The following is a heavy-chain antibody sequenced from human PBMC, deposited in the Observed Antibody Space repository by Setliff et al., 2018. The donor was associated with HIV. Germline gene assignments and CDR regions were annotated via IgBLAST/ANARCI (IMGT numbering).Heavy chain of an antibody. CDR1: GGSFNDYY. J-gene: IGHJ4*02. CDR3: ARGRHAGTGAYSGGFYYFDL. D-gene: IGHD3-16*01. V-gene: IGHV4-34*01. CDR2: MKHSGGA. Sequence: SETLSLTCAVSGGSFNDYYSAWLRQAPAKGLEWLGLMKHSGGATYNPSLRSRIAVSVNLPNTQVFLELTSVTAADTGLYDCARGRHAGTGAYSGGFYYFDLWGQGALVTVSS.